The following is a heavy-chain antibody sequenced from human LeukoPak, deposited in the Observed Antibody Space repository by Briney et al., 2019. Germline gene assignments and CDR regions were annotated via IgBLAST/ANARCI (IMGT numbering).Heavy chain of an antibody. D-gene: IGHD4-17*01. CDR2: IRYDGSNK. CDR3: ARDLSLGDYVFERDY. CDR1: GFTFSSYG. V-gene: IGHV3-30*02. Sequence: PGGSLRLSCAASGFTFSSYGMHWVRQAPGKGLEWVAFIRYDGSNKYYADSVKGRFTISRDNSKNTLYLQMNSLRSEDTAVYYCARDLSLGDYVFERDYWGQGTLVTVSS. J-gene: IGHJ4*02.